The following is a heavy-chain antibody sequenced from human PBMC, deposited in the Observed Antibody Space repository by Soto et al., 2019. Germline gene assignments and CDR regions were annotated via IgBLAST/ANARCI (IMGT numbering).Heavy chain of an antibody. CDR2: TRSNGEYT. Sequence: PVGSLRLSCAGSGFTFSNYAMTWVRQAPGKGLEWVSTTRSNGEYTYYADSVKGRFTVSRDNSQNALFLEVSSLRAEDTAVYYCAKESMSVAVSASRVYGMDVWGQGTTVTVSS. D-gene: IGHD6-6*01. J-gene: IGHJ6*02. CDR1: GFTFSNYA. CDR3: AKESMSVAVSASRVYGMDV. V-gene: IGHV3-23*01.